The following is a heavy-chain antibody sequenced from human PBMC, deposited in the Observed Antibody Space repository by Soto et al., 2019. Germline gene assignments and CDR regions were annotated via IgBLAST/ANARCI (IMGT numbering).Heavy chain of an antibody. V-gene: IGHV3-33*01. CDR3: ARTLKGDYDILTGYYVYYGMDV. CDR2: IWYDGSNK. Sequence: QVQLVESGGGVVQPGRSLRLSCAASGFTFSSYGMHWVRQAPGKGLEWVAVIWYDGSNKYYADSVKGRFTISRDNSKNTLYLQMNSLRAEDTAVYYCARTLKGDYDILTGYYVYYGMDVW. CDR1: GFTFSSYG. J-gene: IGHJ6*01. D-gene: IGHD3-9*01.